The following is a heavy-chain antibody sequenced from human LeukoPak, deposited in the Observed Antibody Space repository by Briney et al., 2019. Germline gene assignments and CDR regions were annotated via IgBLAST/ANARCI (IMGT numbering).Heavy chain of an antibody. CDR2: ISGSGGST. CDR1: GFTFSSYA. CDR3: AKVEDIVVVPAAIGGY. D-gene: IGHD2-2*02. V-gene: IGHV3-23*01. Sequence: GGSLRLSCAASGFTFSSYAMSWVRQAPGKGLEWVSAISGSGGSTYYADSVKGRFTISRDNSKNTLYLQMNSLRAEDTAVYYCAKVEDIVVVPAAIGGYWGQGTLVTVSS. J-gene: IGHJ4*02.